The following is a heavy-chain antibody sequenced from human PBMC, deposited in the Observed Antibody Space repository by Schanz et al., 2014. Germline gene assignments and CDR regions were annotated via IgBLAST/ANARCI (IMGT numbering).Heavy chain of an antibody. J-gene: IGHJ4*02. V-gene: IGHV3-21*01. Sequence: EVQLVESGGYLVQPGGSLRLSCSASEFTFSSYKMNWVRQAPGKGLEWVSSISSSGSYIHYADSVKGRFTISRDNSKNTLYLQMNSLRADDTAVYFCARAHGNNWYGKGLDYWGQGTQVNVSS. CDR2: ISSSGSYI. CDR3: ARAHGNNWYGKGLDY. CDR1: EFTFSSYK. D-gene: IGHD1-1*01.